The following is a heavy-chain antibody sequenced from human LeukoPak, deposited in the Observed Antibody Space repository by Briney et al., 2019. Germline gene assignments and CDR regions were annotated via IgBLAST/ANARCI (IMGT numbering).Heavy chain of an antibody. D-gene: IGHD3-3*01. Sequence: SETLSLTCTVSGASISSYYWSWIRQPPGKGLEFIGYIYYSGSANYNPSLKSRVTISVDTSKNQFSLNLSSVTAADTAVYYCASRSSIWSGYQDTLYYFDSWGQGTLVTVSS. CDR1: GASISSYY. CDR2: IYYSGSA. V-gene: IGHV4-59*01. J-gene: IGHJ4*02. CDR3: ASRSSIWSGYQDTLYYFDS.